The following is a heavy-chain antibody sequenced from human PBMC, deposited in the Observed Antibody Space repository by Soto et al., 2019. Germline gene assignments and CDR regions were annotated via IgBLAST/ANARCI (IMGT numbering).Heavy chain of an antibody. CDR2: TSYDGSNK. D-gene: IGHD2-15*01. J-gene: IGHJ4*02. V-gene: IGHV3-30-3*01. CDR3: ARDRSVVVVPATPDY. Sequence: QVPLVESGGGVVQPGRSLRLSCAASGFTFSTYVMHWVRQAPGKGLEWVALTSYDGSNKYYADSVKGRFTISRDNSKNTLYLQMNSLRAEDTAVYYCARDRSVVVVPATPDYWGQGTLVTVSS. CDR1: GFTFSTYV.